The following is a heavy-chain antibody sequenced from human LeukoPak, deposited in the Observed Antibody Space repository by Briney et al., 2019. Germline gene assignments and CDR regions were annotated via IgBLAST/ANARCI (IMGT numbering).Heavy chain of an antibody. Sequence: GGSLRLSCAASGFTFSSYGMHWVRQAPGKGLEWVAVIWHDGSNKYYADSVKGRFTISRDNSKNTLYLQMNSLRAEDTAVYYCARDIYYYDSSGPAGYWGQGTLVTVSS. CDR2: IWHDGSNK. D-gene: IGHD3-22*01. J-gene: IGHJ4*02. V-gene: IGHV3-33*01. CDR3: ARDIYYYDSSGPAGY. CDR1: GFTFSSYG.